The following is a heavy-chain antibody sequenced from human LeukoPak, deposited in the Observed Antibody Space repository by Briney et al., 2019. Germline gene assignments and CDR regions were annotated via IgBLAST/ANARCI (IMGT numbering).Heavy chain of an antibody. V-gene: IGHV4-59*11. CDR2: IFDNGNT. D-gene: IGHD1-14*01. CDR1: GDSISSHH. J-gene: IGHJ6*03. Sequence: SETLSLTCTVSGDSISSHHWSWIRQPPGKGLELIAYIFDNGNTNFNPSLRSRVTISEDTSTNQFSLKLSSVTAADTAVYYCTRLRRFSLAIEQTGNYYFYYMDVWGKGTTVTVSS. CDR3: TRLRRFSLAIEQTGNYYFYYMDV.